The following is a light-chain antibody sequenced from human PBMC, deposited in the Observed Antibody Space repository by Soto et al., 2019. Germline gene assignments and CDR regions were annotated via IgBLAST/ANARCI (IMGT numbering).Light chain of an antibody. V-gene: IGLV1-44*01. CDR1: SSNIGSNT. CDR3: AAWDDSLNGVV. Sequence: QSVLTQPPSASGTPGQRVTISCSGSSSNIGSNTVNWYQQLPGTAPKLLIYRNNQRPSGVPDRFSGSKSGTSASLAISGLQSEDEADYYWAAWDDSLNGVVFGGGTQLTVL. J-gene: IGLJ2*01. CDR2: RNN.